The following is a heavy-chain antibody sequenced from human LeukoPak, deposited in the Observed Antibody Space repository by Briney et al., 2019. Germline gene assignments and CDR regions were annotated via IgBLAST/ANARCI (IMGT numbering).Heavy chain of an antibody. CDR3: ARMTSSGWYAAGYYFDY. D-gene: IGHD6-19*01. CDR1: SGSISRYY. V-gene: IGHV4-59*07. CDR2: ISYSGST. J-gene: IGHJ4*02. Sequence: SDTLSLTCSVSSGSISRYYWSCIRRPPGKGVEWSGHISYSGSTSYNPSLNSRVNISVDKSNNQFSLKMSSVTAADTAVYYCARMTSSGWYAAGYYFDYGGQGTLVTVSS.